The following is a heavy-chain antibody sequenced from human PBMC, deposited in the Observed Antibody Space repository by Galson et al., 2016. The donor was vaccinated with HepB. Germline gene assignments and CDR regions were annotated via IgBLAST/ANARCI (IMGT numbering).Heavy chain of an antibody. CDR2: TYYRLKWNN. D-gene: IGHD3-22*01. CDR3: ARDAKSVDSSGSNLDY. CDR1: GDSVSSSRAA. Sequence: CAISGDSVSSSRAAWNWIRQSPSRGLEWLGRTYYRLKWNNDYAVSVKSRIIINPDTSKNQFSLQLKSVTPEDTAVYYCARDAKSVDSSGSNLDYWGQGTLVTVSS. V-gene: IGHV6-1*01. J-gene: IGHJ4*02.